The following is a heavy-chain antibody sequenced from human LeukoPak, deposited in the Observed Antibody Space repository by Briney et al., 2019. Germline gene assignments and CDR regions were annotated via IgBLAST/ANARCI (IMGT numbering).Heavy chain of an antibody. D-gene: IGHD3-3*01. V-gene: IGHV4-4*02. J-gene: IGHJ5*02. CDR1: GGSISSRNW. CDR2: INHSGST. Sequence: SGTLSLTCAVSGGSISSRNWWSWVRQPPGKGLEWIGEINHSGSTNYNPSLKSRVTISVDTSKNQFSLKLSSVTAADTAVYYCARGLWGWSGYYTSGNWFDPWGQGTLVTVSS. CDR3: ARGLWGWSGYYTSGNWFDP.